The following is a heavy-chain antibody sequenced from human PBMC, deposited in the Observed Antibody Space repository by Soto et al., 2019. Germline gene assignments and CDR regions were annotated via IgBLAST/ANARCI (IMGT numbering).Heavy chain of an antibody. J-gene: IGHJ6*02. CDR3: ARDSLADRGMDV. D-gene: IGHD2-15*01. Sequence: PGESLKISFKGSGYSFTSYWITWVRQMPGKGLEWMGRIYRSDFYTXXSPSFQGXXTISADKSISTXYLQRXSLKASGTAXYYCARDSLADRGMDVWGQGTTVIVSS. V-gene: IGHV5-10-1*01. CDR1: GYSFTSYW. CDR2: IYRSDFYT.